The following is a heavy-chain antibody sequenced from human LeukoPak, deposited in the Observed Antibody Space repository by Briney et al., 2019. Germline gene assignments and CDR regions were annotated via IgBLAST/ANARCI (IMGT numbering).Heavy chain of an antibody. CDR3: ARHGGYSGYDAEYYFDY. Sequence: SETLSLTCTVSGGSISSYYWSWIRQPPEKGLEWIGYIYYGGSTNYNPSLKSRVTISVDTSKNQFSLKLSSVTAADTAVYYCARHGGYSGYDAEYYFDYWGQGTLVTVSS. CDR1: GGSISSYY. D-gene: IGHD5-12*01. J-gene: IGHJ4*02. CDR2: IYYGGST. V-gene: IGHV4-59*08.